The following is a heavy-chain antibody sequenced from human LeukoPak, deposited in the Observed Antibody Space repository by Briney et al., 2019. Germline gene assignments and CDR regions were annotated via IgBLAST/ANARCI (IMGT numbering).Heavy chain of an antibody. J-gene: IGHJ4*02. D-gene: IGHD6-13*01. Sequence: GRSLRLSCAASGFTFRSYAMHWVRQAPGKGLEWVAVISYDGSNQYYADSVKGRFTISRDNSNNTLFLQMNSLRAEDTAVYYCARSPRYSSSWYYFDFWGQGTLVPVSS. CDR1: GFTFRSYA. V-gene: IGHV3-30*04. CDR2: ISYDGSNQ. CDR3: ARSPRYSSSWYYFDF.